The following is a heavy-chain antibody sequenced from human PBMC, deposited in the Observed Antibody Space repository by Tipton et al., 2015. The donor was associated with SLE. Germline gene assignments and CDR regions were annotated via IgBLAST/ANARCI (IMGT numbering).Heavy chain of an antibody. J-gene: IGHJ3*02. CDR3: ARVLSLANKAFDI. Sequence: QLVQSGAEVKKTGSSVKVSCKASGGTFSSYTISWVRQAPGQGLEWMGRIIPILGIANYAQKFQGRVTITANKSTSTAYMELSSLRSEDTAVYYCARVLSLANKAFDIWGQGTMVTVSS. D-gene: IGHD4/OR15-4a*01. CDR2: IIPILGIA. CDR1: GGTFSSYT. V-gene: IGHV1-69*09.